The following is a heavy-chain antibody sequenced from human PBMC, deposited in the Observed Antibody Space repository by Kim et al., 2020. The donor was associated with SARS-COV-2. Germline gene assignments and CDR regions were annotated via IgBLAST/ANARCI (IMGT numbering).Heavy chain of an antibody. V-gene: IGHV1-69*13. J-gene: IGHJ4*02. CDR1: GDTFSSYA. Sequence: SVKVSCKASGDTFSSYAISWVRQAPGQGLEWMGGIIPIFGTANYAQKFQGRVTITADESTSTAYMELSSLRSEDTAVYYCAREGVGATTVGFDYWGQGTLVTVSS. CDR3: AREGVGATTVGFDY. D-gene: IGHD1-26*01. CDR2: IIPIFGTA.